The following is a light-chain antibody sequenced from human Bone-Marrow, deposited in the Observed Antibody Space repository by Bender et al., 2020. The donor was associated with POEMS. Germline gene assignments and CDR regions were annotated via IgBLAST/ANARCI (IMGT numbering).Light chain of an antibody. V-gene: IGLV1-47*01. CDR3: AVWDDSLNGWV. J-gene: IGLJ3*02. CDR2: RND. CDR1: SSNIGSNY. Sequence: QSVLTQPPSASGTPGQRVSISCAGSSSNIGSNYVSWYQQLPGTAPKLLIYRNDERPSGVPDRFSGSKSGTSASLAISGLQSEDEADYYCAVWDDSLNGWVFGGGTKLTVL.